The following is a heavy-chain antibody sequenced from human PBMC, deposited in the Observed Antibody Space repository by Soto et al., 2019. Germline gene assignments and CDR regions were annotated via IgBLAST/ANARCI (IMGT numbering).Heavy chain of an antibody. CDR1: GYSFTSCA. J-gene: IGHJ2*01. V-gene: IGHV1-3*04. D-gene: IGHD6-19*01. Sequence: QVQVVQSGAEVKKPGASVRLSCKTSGYSFTSCAIHWVRLAPGQRFEWMGWINTDSGNTKYSQKFQGRVTITRDTAASTTHMEVTSLTFEDTATYYCVRDRAVDWYLDLWGRGTLGTVSS. CDR3: VRDRAVDWYLDL. CDR2: INTDSGNT.